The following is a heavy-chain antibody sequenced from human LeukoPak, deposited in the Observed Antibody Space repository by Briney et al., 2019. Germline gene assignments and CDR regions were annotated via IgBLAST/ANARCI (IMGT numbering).Heavy chain of an antibody. J-gene: IGHJ3*02. Sequence: SVKVSCKAPGGTFSSYAISWVRQAPGQGLEWMGGIIPIFGTANYAQKFQGRVTITADESTSTAYMELSSLRSEDTAVYYCARDMVRVPDAFDIWGQGTMVTVSS. CDR1: GGTFSSYA. D-gene: IGHD3-10*01. CDR2: IIPIFGTA. CDR3: ARDMVRVPDAFDI. V-gene: IGHV1-69*13.